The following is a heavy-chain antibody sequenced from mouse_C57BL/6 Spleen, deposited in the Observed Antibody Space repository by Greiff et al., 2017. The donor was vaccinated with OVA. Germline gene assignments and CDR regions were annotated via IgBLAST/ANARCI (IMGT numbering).Heavy chain of an antibody. V-gene: IGHV1-82*01. CDR2: IYPGDGDT. CDR3: ANDSYYPPFAY. J-gene: IGHJ3*01. D-gene: IGHD2-3*01. Sequence: QVQLQQSGPELVKPGASVKISCKASGYAFSSSWMNWVKQRPGKGLEWIGRIYPGDGDTNYNGKFKGKATLTADKSSSTAYMQLSSLTSEDSAVYFCANDSYYPPFAYWGQGTLVTVSA. CDR1: GYAFSSSW.